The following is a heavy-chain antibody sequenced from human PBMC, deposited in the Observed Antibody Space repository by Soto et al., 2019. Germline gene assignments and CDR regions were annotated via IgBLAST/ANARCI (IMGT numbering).Heavy chain of an antibody. CDR2: INHSGST. D-gene: IGHD6-13*01. Sequence: PSETLSLTCAVYGGSFSGYYWSLIRQPPGKGLEWIGAINHSGSTNYNPSLKSRVTISVDTSKNQFSLKLSSVTAADTAVYYCARLHIAAAGRGGQPTFYYYYYGMDVWGQGTTVTVSS. CDR3: ARLHIAAAGRGGQPTFYYYYYGMDV. CDR1: GGSFSGYY. J-gene: IGHJ6*02. V-gene: IGHV4-34*01.